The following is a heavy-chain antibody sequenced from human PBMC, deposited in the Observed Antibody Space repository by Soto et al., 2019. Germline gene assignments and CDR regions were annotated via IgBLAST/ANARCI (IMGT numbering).Heavy chain of an antibody. V-gene: IGHV4-31*03. CDR1: GGSISSGGYY. CDR2: IYYSGST. J-gene: IGHJ6*02. CDR3: AREGAGTFPYYYYGMDV. Sequence: SETLSLTCTVSGGSISSGGYYWSWIRQHPGKGLEWIGYIYYSGSTYYNPSLKSRVTISVDTSKNQFSLKLSSVTAADTAVYYCAREGAGTFPYYYYGMDVWGQGTTVTVSS. D-gene: IGHD1-1*01.